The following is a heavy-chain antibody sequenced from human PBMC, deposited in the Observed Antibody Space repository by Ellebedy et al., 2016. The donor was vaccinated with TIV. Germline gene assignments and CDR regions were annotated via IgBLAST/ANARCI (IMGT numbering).Heavy chain of an antibody. D-gene: IGHD6-19*01. CDR2: ISWNSGSI. J-gene: IGHJ4*02. V-gene: IGHV3-9*01. Sequence: SLKISCAASGFTFDDYAMHWVRQAPGKGLEWVSGISWNSGSIGYADSVNGRFTISRENAKNSLYLQMNSLRAEDTALYYCAKGKHIAVAGPFDYWGQGTLVTVSS. CDR1: GFTFDDYA. CDR3: AKGKHIAVAGPFDY.